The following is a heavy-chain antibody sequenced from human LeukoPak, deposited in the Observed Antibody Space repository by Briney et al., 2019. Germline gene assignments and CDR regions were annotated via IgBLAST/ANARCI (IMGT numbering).Heavy chain of an antibody. Sequence: GASVKVSCKASGYTFTGYYMHWVRQAPGQGLEWMGRINPNSGGTNYAPKFQGSVTMTRDTSISTAYMELSRLRSDDTAVYYCARAVAQQLVFDYWGQGTLVTVSS. CDR3: ARAVAQQLVFDY. D-gene: IGHD6-13*01. CDR2: INPNSGGT. J-gene: IGHJ4*02. V-gene: IGHV1-2*06. CDR1: GYTFTGYY.